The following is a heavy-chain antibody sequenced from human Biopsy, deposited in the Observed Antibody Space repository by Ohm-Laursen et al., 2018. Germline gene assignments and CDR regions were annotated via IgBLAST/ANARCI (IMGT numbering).Heavy chain of an antibody. J-gene: IGHJ6*02. V-gene: IGHV3-21*01. Sequence: GSLRLSCAASGFSVSSYDMNWVRQPPATGMEWISYISETSSRINDADSVRGRFTVARDVAKNSLYLQLNSLRVEDTAVYYCARDSSRRAREGGMYVWGQGTTVTVSS. CDR3: ARDSSRRAREGGMYV. CDR1: GFSVSSYD. D-gene: IGHD6-6*01. CDR2: ISETSSRI.